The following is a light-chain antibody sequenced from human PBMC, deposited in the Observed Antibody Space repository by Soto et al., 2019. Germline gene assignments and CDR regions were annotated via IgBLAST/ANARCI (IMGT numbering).Light chain of an antibody. CDR1: QRISSW. Sequence: DIQMTQAPSTLSSSVGDRVTITWRASQRISSWLAWYQQKPGKDAKILIYDGSSLESGVPSTFSGSGSGTEFTLPISSMQPDDFATYYCQQYNSYTWTFGQGTKVDIK. CDR3: QQYNSYTWT. V-gene: IGKV1-5*01. J-gene: IGKJ1*01. CDR2: DGS.